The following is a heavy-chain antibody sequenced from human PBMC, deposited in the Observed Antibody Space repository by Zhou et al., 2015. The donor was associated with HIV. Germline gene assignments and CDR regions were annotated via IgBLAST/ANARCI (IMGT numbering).Heavy chain of an antibody. D-gene: IGHD6-13*01. Sequence: QAQLVQSGAEVKKPGASVTVSCKASGYTFNSYDINWVRQATGQGLEWMGIINPSGGSTSYAQKFQGRVTMTRDTSTSTVYMELSSLRSEDTAVYYCARDRVGNGSWSFGLNVWGQGTTVTVSS. V-gene: IGHV1-46*02. J-gene: IGHJ6*02. CDR1: GYTFNSYD. CDR2: INPSGGST. CDR3: ARDRVGNGSWSFGLNV.